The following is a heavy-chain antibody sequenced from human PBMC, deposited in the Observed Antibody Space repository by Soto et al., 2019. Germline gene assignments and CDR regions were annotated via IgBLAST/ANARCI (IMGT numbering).Heavy chain of an antibody. CDR2: IIPIFGTA. CDR1: GGTFSIYA. Sequence: SVKVSCKASGGTFSIYASSGLRQYRLQGLEWMGGIIPIFGTANYAQKFQGRVTITADKSTSTAYMELSSLRSEDTAVYYCARDPIAARPLYNWFDPWGQGTLVTVSS. D-gene: IGHD6-6*01. J-gene: IGHJ5*02. CDR3: ARDPIAARPLYNWFDP. V-gene: IGHV1-69*06.